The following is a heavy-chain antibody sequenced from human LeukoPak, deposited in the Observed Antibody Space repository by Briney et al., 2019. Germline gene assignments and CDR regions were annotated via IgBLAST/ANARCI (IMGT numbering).Heavy chain of an antibody. J-gene: IGHJ5*02. Sequence: GGSLRLSCAASGFTFSSYWMSWVRQAPGKGLEWVGRIKSKTDGGTTDYAAPVKGRFTISRDDSKNTLYLQMNSLKTEDTAVYYCTRAGYYYGSGSYGYWFDPWGQGTLVTVSS. CDR1: GFTFSSYW. CDR2: IKSKTDGGTT. V-gene: IGHV3-15*01. D-gene: IGHD3-10*01. CDR3: TRAGYYYGSGSYGYWFDP.